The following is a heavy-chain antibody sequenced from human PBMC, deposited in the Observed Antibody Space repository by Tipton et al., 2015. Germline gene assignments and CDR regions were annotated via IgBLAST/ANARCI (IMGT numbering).Heavy chain of an antibody. D-gene: IGHD3-22*01. J-gene: IGHJ4*02. CDR1: GFSFSIYG. V-gene: IGHV3-30*03. CDR2: ISYDGSHK. CDR3: ARFDSSGYYGGVDY. Sequence: SLRLSCTASGFSFSIYGMHWVRQAPGKGLEWVAVISYDGSHKYYADSVKGRFTISRDNSKNTLYLQMSSLTIEDTAVYYCARFDSSGYYGGVDYWGQGTLVTVSS.